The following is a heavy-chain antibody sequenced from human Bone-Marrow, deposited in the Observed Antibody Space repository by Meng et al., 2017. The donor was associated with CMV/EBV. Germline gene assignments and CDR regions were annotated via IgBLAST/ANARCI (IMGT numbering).Heavy chain of an antibody. Sequence: GESLKISCAASGFTFSSHSMNWVRQAPGKGLEWVSSISSSSSYIYYADSVKGRFTISRDNAKNSLYLQMNSLRAEDTAVYYCASNQLLFGGYKEIDPWGQGTLATVSS. CDR3: ASNQLLFGGYKEIDP. D-gene: IGHD2-2*01. CDR1: GFTFSSHS. V-gene: IGHV3-21*01. CDR2: ISSSSSYI. J-gene: IGHJ5*01.